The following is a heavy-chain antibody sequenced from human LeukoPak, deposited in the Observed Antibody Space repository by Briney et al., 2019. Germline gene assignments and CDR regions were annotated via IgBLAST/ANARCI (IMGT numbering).Heavy chain of an antibody. CDR3: ARSGSSSASFDY. Sequence: GRSLRLSCAASGFTFDDYAMHWVRQAPGKGLEWVSGISWNSASIGYADSVKGRFTISRDNAKNSLYLQMNSLRAEDMALYYCARSGSSSASFDYWGQGTLVTVSS. CDR1: GFTFDDYA. CDR2: ISWNSASI. D-gene: IGHD6-6*01. V-gene: IGHV3-9*03. J-gene: IGHJ4*02.